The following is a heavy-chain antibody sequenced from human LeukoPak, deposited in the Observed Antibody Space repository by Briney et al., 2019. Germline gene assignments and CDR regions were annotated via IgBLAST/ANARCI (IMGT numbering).Heavy chain of an antibody. CDR1: GYTFTSYG. CDR2: ISAYNGNT. D-gene: IGHD1-26*01. V-gene: IGHV1-18*01. J-gene: IGHJ4*02. CDR3: ARSRSRTKVGAKQDFDY. Sequence: GASVKVSCKASGYTFTSYGISWVRQAPGQGLEWMGWISAYNGNTNYAQKLQGRVTMTTDTSTSTAYMELRSLRSDDTAVYYCARSRSRTKVGAKQDFDYWGQGTLVTVSS.